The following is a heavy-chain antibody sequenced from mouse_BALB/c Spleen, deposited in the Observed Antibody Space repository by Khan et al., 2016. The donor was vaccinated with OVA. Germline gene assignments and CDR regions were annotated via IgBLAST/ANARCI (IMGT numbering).Heavy chain of an antibody. J-gene: IGHJ2*02. CDR1: GYSITSDYA. Sequence: EVQLQESGPGLVKPSQSLSLTCTVTGYSITSDYAWNWIRQLPGNKLEWMGFISYSGKPKYNPSLKRRFSITRDKSKNQFFLQWNSVTTEDTATYYCARVYGGCFDYWGQGTCVTVSS. CDR3: ARVYGGCFDY. CDR2: ISYSGKP. D-gene: IGHD1-1*01. V-gene: IGHV3-2*02.